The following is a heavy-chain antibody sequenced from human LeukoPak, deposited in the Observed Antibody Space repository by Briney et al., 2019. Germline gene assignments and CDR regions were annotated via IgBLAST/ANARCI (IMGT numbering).Heavy chain of an antibody. D-gene: IGHD3/OR15-3a*01. CDR3: ARDRAANQDWVEFDP. V-gene: IGHV3-66*03. CDR2: IHDSGEA. CDR1: GFRFSDYY. Sequence: GGSLRLSCAVSGFRFSDYYMSWVRQAPGKGLEWVGLIHDSGEAFYADFARGRFAISRDESENTLYLQMNSLRVEDTAVYFCARDRAANQDWVEFDPWGQGTPVIVSS. J-gene: IGHJ5*02.